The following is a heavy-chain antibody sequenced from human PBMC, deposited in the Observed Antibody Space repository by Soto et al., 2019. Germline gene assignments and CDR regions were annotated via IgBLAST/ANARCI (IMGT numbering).Heavy chain of an antibody. V-gene: IGHV3-74*01. Sequence: EVQLVESGGGLIQPGGSLRLSCVASGFTFSDYWMHWVRQAPGKGLVWVSRINGDGSSTTYADCVKGRFTISRDNAKNTLSLQMNSLRAEDTAVYYCAREHRDRYCRVGTCYMPQKNWGRGTLVTVSS. CDR1: GFTFSDYW. D-gene: IGHD2-15*01. CDR2: INGDGSST. CDR3: AREHRDRYCRVGTCYMPQKN. J-gene: IGHJ4*02.